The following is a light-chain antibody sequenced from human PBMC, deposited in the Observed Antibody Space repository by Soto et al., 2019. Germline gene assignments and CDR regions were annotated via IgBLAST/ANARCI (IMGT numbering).Light chain of an antibody. CDR3: QQRANWPPE. CDR1: QPIDTY. V-gene: IGKV3-11*01. CDR2: DAS. Sequence: EIVLTQSPATLSLSPGESATLSCRASQPIDTYLAWYQHRPGHAPRLLISDASNRATGIPARFSGSGSVTDFTSTISGLDPEDVDVYYCQQRANWPPEFGCGTTLQIK. J-gene: IGKJ4*02.